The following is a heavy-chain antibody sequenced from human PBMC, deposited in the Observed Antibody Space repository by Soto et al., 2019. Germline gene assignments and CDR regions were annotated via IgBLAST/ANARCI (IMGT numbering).Heavy chain of an antibody. J-gene: IGHJ4*02. Sequence: QVQLQESGPGLVKPSQTLSLTCTVSGGSTSSGGHYWSWIRQHPGKGLEWIGYISYSGSTYYNPSLESRVTISGDTSKNQFSLKLSSVTAAETAVYYCARDALSRDSIWGQGTLVTVSS. CDR2: ISYSGST. CDR3: ARDALSRDSI. D-gene: IGHD3-22*01. CDR1: GGSTSSGGHY. V-gene: IGHV4-31*03.